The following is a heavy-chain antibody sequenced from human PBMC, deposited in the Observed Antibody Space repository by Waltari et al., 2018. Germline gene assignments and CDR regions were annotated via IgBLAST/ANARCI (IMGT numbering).Heavy chain of an antibody. D-gene: IGHD6-6*01. V-gene: IGHV1-24*01. Sequence: QVQLVQSGAEVKKPGASVKVSCKVSGYTLTELSMHWLRQAPGNGLEWMGGVEPEEGETIYGQKYQGRVTMTEDTTTEATYMELSSLRSEDTAVYYGATHQTTECSSSDKGYWYFDLWGRGTLVTVSS. CDR2: VEPEEGET. CDR3: ATHQTTECSSSDKGYWYFDL. J-gene: IGHJ2*01. CDR1: GYTLTELS.